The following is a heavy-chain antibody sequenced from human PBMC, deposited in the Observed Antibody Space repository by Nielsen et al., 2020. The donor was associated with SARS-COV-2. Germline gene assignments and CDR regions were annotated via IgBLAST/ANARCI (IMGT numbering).Heavy chain of an antibody. V-gene: IGHV1-46*01. Sequence: WVRQAPGQGLEWMGIINPSGGSTSYAQKFQGRVTMTTDTSTSTAYMELRSLRSDDTAVYYCARGTWWGSYYDSSGSSYFTDYYYYMDVWGKGTTVTVSS. CDR2: INPSGGST. J-gene: IGHJ6*03. D-gene: IGHD3-22*01. CDR3: ARGTWWGSYYDSSGSSYFTDYYYYMDV.